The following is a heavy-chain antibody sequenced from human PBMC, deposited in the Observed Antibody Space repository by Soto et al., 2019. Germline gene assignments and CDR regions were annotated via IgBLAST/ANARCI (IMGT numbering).Heavy chain of an antibody. Sequence: EVQLLESGGGLVQPGGSLRLSCAASGFAFSNYAMNWVRQAPGKGLEWVSGISGGAGSTYYADSVKGRSTISRDNSKSMVFLQMNTLRAEDTAVYYCAKDRVQTTIDAHDSWGQGTLVTVSS. V-gene: IGHV3-23*01. CDR3: AKDRVQTTIDAHDS. D-gene: IGHD4-4*01. J-gene: IGHJ4*02. CDR2: ISGGAGST. CDR1: GFAFSNYA.